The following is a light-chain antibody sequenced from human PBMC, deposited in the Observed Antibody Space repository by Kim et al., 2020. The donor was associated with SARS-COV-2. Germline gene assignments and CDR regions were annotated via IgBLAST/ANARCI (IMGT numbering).Light chain of an antibody. CDR1: SSNVGRHF. Sequence: GQGVTISCSDSSSNVGRHFVNWYQQLPGTAPKVFIYNDNQRPSGVPDRFSCSRSGTSASLAISGLQSEDEADYYCATWDVTLNGWVFGGGTQLTVL. J-gene: IGLJ3*02. CDR3: ATWDVTLNGWV. CDR2: NDN. V-gene: IGLV1-44*01.